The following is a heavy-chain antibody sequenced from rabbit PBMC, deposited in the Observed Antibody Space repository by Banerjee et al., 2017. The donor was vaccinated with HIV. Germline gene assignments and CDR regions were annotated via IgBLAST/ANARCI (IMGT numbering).Heavy chain of an antibody. CDR2: IYTSSGST. D-gene: IGHD4-1*01. CDR3: ARDYGGGWGYHFNL. V-gene: IGHV1S45*01. CDR1: GFDLSSSYW. Sequence: ESGGDLVKPEGSLTLTCKASGFDLSSSYWICWVRQAPGKGLEWIACIYTSSGSTYYASWAKGRFTISKTSSTTVTLQMTSLTAADTATYFCARDYGGGWGYHFNLWGPGTLVTVS. J-gene: IGHJ4*01.